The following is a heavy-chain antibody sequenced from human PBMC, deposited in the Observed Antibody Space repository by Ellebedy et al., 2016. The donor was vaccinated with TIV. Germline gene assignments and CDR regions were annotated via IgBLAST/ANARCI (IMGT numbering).Heavy chain of an antibody. CDR3: ASGFQ. CDR2: LNQDGSVK. D-gene: IGHD3-10*01. J-gene: IGHJ4*02. V-gene: IGHV3-7*01. Sequence: GGSLRLSCVVSGFTVSNNYMSWVRQAPGKGLEWVANLNQDGSVKYYVDSVKGRFTISRDNAKNSLYLQMNSLRAEDTAVYYCASGFQWGQGTLVTVSS. CDR1: GFTVSNNY.